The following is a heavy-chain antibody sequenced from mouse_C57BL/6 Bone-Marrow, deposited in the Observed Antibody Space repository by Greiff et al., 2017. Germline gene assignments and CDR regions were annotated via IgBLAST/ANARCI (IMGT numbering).Heavy chain of an antibody. CDR2: IDPSDSYT. CDR3: ARWPPFDY. Sequence: QVQLQQPGAELVRPGTSVKLSCKASGYTFTSYWMHWVKQRPGQGLEWIGVIDPSDSYTNYNQKFKGKATLTVDTSSSTAYMQLSSLTSEDSAVYYCARWPPFDYWGQGTTLTVSS. V-gene: IGHV1-59*01. J-gene: IGHJ2*01. CDR1: GYTFTSYW.